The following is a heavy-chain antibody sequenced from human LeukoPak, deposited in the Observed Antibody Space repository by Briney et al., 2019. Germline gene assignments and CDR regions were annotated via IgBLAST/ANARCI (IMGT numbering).Heavy chain of an antibody. CDR3: ARGSVQLWLRDTYYMDV. CDR1: GFTFDDYA. Sequence: GGSLRLSCAASGFTFDDYAMNWVRQVPGRGLEWVSGINWNGRITEYADSVKDRFTISRQNTKNSLYLYMNNLGGEDTALYFCARGSVQLWLRDTYYMDVWGKGTTVPVSS. CDR2: INWNGRIT. J-gene: IGHJ6*03. V-gene: IGHV3-20*04. D-gene: IGHD5-18*01.